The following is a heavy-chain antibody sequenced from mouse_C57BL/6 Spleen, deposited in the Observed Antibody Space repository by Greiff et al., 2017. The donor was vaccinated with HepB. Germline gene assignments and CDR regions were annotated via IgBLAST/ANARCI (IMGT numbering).Heavy chain of an antibody. Sequence: VQLQQPGAELVMPGASVKLSCKASGYTFTSYWMHWVKQRPGQGLEWIGEIDPSDSYTNYNQKFKGKSTLTVDKSSSTAYMQLSSLTSEDSAVYYCARSLSPYRYFDVWGTGTTVTVSS. CDR3: ARSLSPYRYFDV. D-gene: IGHD6-5*01. J-gene: IGHJ1*03. CDR2: IDPSDSYT. V-gene: IGHV1-69*01. CDR1: GYTFTSYW.